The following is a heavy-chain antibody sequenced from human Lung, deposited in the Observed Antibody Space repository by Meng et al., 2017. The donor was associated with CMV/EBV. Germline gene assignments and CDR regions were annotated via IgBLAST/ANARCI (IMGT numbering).Heavy chain of an antibody. J-gene: IGHJ6*02. Sequence: SVXVSXXASGGTFSSYAISWVRQAPGQGLEWMGGIIPIFGTANYAQKFQGRVTITTDESTSTAYMELSSLRSEDTAVYYCARSIVVRGSVTRNKMDVWGQGXTVTVSS. D-gene: IGHD3-10*01. CDR2: IIPIFGTA. CDR1: GGTFSSYA. V-gene: IGHV1-69*05. CDR3: ARSIVVRGSVTRNKMDV.